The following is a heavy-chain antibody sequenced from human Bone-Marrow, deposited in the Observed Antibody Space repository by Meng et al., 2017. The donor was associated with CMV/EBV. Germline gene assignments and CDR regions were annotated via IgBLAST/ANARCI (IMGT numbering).Heavy chain of an antibody. V-gene: IGHV1-2*02. CDR3: ARGGEWLEWGDFDY. D-gene: IGHD6-19*01. Sequence: QVAVVQSGARVKKPGASVKVSCKASGYTVTDYYIHWVRQSPGQWLEWMGWINPNDDPNYAQNFQGRVTMTRDMSINTVYMELSRLTSDDTAVYYCARGGEWLEWGDFDYWGQGTLVTVSS. J-gene: IGHJ4*02. CDR2: INPNDDP. CDR1: GYTVTDYY.